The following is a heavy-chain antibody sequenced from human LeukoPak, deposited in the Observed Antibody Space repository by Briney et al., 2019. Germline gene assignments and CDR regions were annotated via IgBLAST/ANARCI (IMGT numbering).Heavy chain of an antibody. V-gene: IGHV3-33*01. Sequence: PGKSLRLSCAASGFSFSSYGMHWVRQAPGKGLEWVAVIWYDGSNRYYADSVKGRFTISRDNSKNTLYLQMNSLRAEDTAVYYCAREGPNYQLLFPWGQGTLVTVSS. CDR2: IWYDGSNR. CDR3: AREGPNYQLLFP. D-gene: IGHD2-2*01. CDR1: GFSFSSYG. J-gene: IGHJ5*02.